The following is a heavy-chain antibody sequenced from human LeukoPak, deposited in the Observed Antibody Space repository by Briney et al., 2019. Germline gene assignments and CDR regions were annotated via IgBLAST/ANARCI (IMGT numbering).Heavy chain of an antibody. CDR3: ARVFQGQPGNYYDSSRGAFDI. Sequence: ASVKVSCKASGYTFTSYGISWVRQAPGQGLEWMGWISAYNGNTNYAQKLQGRVTMTTDTSTSTAYMELRSLRSDDTAVYYCARVFQGQPGNYYDSSRGAFDIWGQGTMVTVSS. V-gene: IGHV1-18*01. D-gene: IGHD3-22*01. CDR2: ISAYNGNT. CDR1: GYTFTSYG. J-gene: IGHJ3*02.